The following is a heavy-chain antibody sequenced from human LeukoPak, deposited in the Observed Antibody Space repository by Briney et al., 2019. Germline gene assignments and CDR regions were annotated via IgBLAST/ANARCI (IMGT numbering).Heavy chain of an antibody. CDR3: AKAHYDSSGYYFDY. D-gene: IGHD3-22*01. Sequence: PGGSLRLSCAASGFTFSSYGMHWVRQAPGKGLEWVAVISYDGSNKYYADSVKGRFTISRGNSKNTLYLQMNSLRAEDTAVYYCAKAHYDSSGYYFDYWGQGTLVTVSS. V-gene: IGHV3-30*18. J-gene: IGHJ4*02. CDR2: ISYDGSNK. CDR1: GFTFSSYG.